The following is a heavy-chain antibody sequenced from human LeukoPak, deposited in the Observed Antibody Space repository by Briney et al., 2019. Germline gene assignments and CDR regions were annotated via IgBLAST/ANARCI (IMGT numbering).Heavy chain of an antibody. CDR2: ISPGGGTT. D-gene: IGHD4-11*01. J-gene: IGHJ4*02. Sequence: TGGSLRLSCAVSGFTFSNEAMGWVRQLRGGGLEWVSTISPGGGTTYYAESMKGRFTISRDNSKTTLYLEMNSLRVEDTAVYYCTKARSGSSNWALQIFEYWGQGVLVTVSS. CDR1: GFTFSNEA. CDR3: TKARSGSSNWALQIFEY. V-gene: IGHV3-23*01.